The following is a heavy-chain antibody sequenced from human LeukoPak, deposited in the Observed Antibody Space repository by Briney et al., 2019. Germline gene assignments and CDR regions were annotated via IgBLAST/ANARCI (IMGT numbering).Heavy chain of an antibody. CDR1: GFAFSSYT. CDR3: ARDLGQYYDTSDNWFDP. Sequence: GGSLRLSCAASGFAFSSYTMNWVRQAPGKGLEWVSCISSSSSDIFYADSVRGRFTISRDNAKNSLYLQMNSLRAEDTAVYYCARDLGQYYDTSDNWFDPWGQGTLVTVSS. J-gene: IGHJ5*02. D-gene: IGHD3-22*01. V-gene: IGHV3-21*01. CDR2: ISSSSSDI.